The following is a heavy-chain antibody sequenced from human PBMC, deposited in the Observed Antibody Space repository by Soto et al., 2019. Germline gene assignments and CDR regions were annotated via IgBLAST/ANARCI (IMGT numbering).Heavy chain of an antibody. J-gene: IGHJ4*02. CDR2: MNPYNGNA. Sequence: ASVKVSCKASGYTFITFDIKWVRQAAGQGLEWMGWMNPYNGNAGYAQKFQGRVTMTRNTSTSTAYMELSSLTSDDSAVYFCARRKERSGPTYFDSGGQGTLVTVSS. CDR1: GYTFITFD. V-gene: IGHV1-8*01. CDR3: ARRKERSGPTYFDS.